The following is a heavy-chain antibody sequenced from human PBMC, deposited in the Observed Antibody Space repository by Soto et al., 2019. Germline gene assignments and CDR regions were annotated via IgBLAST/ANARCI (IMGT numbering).Heavy chain of an antibody. Sequence: EVQLVESGGGLVQPGRSLRLSCAASGFTFDDYAMHWVRQAPGKGLEWVSGISWNSGSIGYADSVKGRFTISRDNAKNSLYLQMNSLRGEDTAFYYCAKDIFRYSSCWFDYWGQGTLVTVSS. J-gene: IGHJ4*02. CDR1: GFTFDDYA. V-gene: IGHV3-9*01. CDR3: AKDIFRYSSCWFDY. CDR2: ISWNSGSI. D-gene: IGHD6-13*01.